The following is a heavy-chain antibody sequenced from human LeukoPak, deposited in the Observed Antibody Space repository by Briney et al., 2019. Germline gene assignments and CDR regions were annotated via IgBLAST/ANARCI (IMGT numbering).Heavy chain of an antibody. D-gene: IGHD3-10*01. Sequence: TTSETLSLTCAVYGGSFSGYYWSWIRQPPGKGLEWIGEINHSGSTNYNPSLKSRVTISVDTSKNQFSLKLSSVTAADTAVYYCARGTTMVRGDGDYYYMDVWGKGTTVTVSS. CDR3: ARGTTMVRGDGDYYYMDV. CDR1: GGSFSGYY. J-gene: IGHJ6*03. CDR2: INHSGST. V-gene: IGHV4-34*01.